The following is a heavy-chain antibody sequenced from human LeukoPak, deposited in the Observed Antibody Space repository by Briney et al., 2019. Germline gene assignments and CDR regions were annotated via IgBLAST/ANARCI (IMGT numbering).Heavy chain of an antibody. V-gene: IGHV3-23*01. D-gene: IGHD4-11*01. CDR1: GLTFSSYA. CDR3: AKDRDYSDWLTPLLDC. J-gene: IGHJ4*02. CDR2: ITGSGSST. Sequence: GGSLRLSCAASGLTFSSYAMSWVRKAPGKGLEWVSLITGSGSSTYYADSVKGRLTISRDNSKNTLYLHMNSLRAEDTAIYYCAKDRDYSDWLTPLLDCWGQGTLVTASS.